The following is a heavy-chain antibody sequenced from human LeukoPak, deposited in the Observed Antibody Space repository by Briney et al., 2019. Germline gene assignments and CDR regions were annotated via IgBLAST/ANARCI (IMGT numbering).Heavy chain of an antibody. J-gene: IGHJ1*01. CDR3: ARDIAYCGGDCYSGYFQH. D-gene: IGHD2-21*01. Sequence: GGSLRLSCAASGFTFSSYGMNWVRQAPGKGLEWVSSISSSSSYIYYADSVKGRFTISRDNAKNSLYLQMNSLRAEDTAVYYCARDIAYCGGDCYSGYFQHWRQGTLVTVSS. CDR2: ISSSSSYI. CDR1: GFTFSSYG. V-gene: IGHV3-21*01.